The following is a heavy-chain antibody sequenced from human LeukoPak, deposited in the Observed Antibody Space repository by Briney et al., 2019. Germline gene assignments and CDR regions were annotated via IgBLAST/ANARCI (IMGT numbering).Heavy chain of an antibody. CDR3: AKDRETTASGTFDN. J-gene: IGHJ4*02. D-gene: IGHD6-13*01. V-gene: IGHV3-30*18. Sequence: GRSLRLSCAASGFTFSSYGMHWVRQAPGKGLEWVAVISEDGTKKNYAESVKGRFTISRDNSNNTLYLQMNSLRAEDTAVYYCAKDRETTASGTFDNWGQGTLVTVSS. CDR2: ISEDGTKK. CDR1: GFTFSSYG.